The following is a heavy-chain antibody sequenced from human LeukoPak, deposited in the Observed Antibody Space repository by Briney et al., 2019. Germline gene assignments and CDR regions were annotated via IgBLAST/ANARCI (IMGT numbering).Heavy chain of an antibody. Sequence: SETLSLTCSVSGGSFGTYYWSWIRQPPGKGLEWIGDIYYSGSTNYNPSLKSRVTISVDTSKNQFSLKLRSVTAADTAVYYCAGVERQWPTFKYYFEYWGQGTMVTVSS. J-gene: IGHJ4*02. V-gene: IGHV4-59*01. CDR2: IYYSGST. D-gene: IGHD6-19*01. CDR1: GGSFGTYY. CDR3: AGVERQWPTFKYYFEY.